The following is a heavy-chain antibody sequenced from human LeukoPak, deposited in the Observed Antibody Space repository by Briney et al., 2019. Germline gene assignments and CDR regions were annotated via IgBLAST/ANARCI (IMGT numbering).Heavy chain of an antibody. CDR3: ATDRFLEWLTRDY. CDR2: FDPEDGET. J-gene: IGHJ4*02. Sequence: GASVKVSCKASGHTFTSYDINWVRQATGQGLEWMGGFDPEDGETIYAQKFQGRVTMTEDTSTDTAYMELSSLRSEDTAVYYCATDRFLEWLTRDYWGQGTLVTVSS. CDR1: GHTFTSYD. D-gene: IGHD3-3*01. V-gene: IGHV1-24*01.